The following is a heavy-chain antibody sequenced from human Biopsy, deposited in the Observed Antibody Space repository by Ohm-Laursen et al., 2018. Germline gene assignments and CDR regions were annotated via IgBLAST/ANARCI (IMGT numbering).Heavy chain of an antibody. J-gene: IGHJ4*02. Sequence: SLRLSCAASGFTFENYAMNWVRQAPGKGLEWVSGISWNSGSVVYADSVKGRFTISRDNTKNSLYLQMHSLRAEDTAFYYCANASGYSGGWSIDYWGQGTLVTVSS. V-gene: IGHV3-9*01. CDR2: ISWNSGSV. CDR3: ANASGYSGGWSIDY. D-gene: IGHD6-19*01. CDR1: GFTFENYA.